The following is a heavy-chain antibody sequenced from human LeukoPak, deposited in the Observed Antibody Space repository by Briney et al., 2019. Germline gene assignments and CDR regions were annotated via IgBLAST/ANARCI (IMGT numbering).Heavy chain of an antibody. J-gene: IGHJ6*02. CDR2: ISGSGGST. CDR3: ARDGLLWFGELPVRGMDV. Sequence: PGGSLRLSCAASGFTFSSYAMSWVRQAPGKGLEWVSAISGSGGSTYYADSVKGRFTISRDNSKNTLYLQMNSLRAEDTAVYYCARDGLLWFGELPVRGMDVWGQGTTVTVSS. V-gene: IGHV3-23*01. CDR1: GFTFSSYA. D-gene: IGHD3-10*01.